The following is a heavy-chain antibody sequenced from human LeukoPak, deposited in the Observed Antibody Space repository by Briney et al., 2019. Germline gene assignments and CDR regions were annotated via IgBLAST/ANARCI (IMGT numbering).Heavy chain of an antibody. CDR3: AREESIAASSAAFDI. J-gene: IGHJ3*02. CDR2: INPSGGST. D-gene: IGHD6-6*01. CDR1: GYTFTNYY. V-gene: IGHV1-46*01. Sequence: GASVKVSCKASGYTFTNYYMHWVRQAPGQGLEWMGIINPSGGSTSYAQKFQGRVTMTRDTSTSTVYMELSSLRSEDTAVYYCAREESIAASSAAFDIWGQGTMVTVSS.